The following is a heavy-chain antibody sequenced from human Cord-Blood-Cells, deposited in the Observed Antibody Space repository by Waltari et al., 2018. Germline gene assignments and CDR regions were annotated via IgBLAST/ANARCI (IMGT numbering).Heavy chain of an antibody. CDR2: INHSGST. Sequence: QVQLQQWGAGLLKPSETLSLTGAVYGGSFSGYYWSWIRQPPGKGLEWIGEINHSGSTNYNPSLKSRVTISVDTSKNQFSLKLSSVTAADTAVYYCARGPTTFDPWGQGTLVTVSS. V-gene: IGHV4-34*01. CDR3: ARGPTTFDP. D-gene: IGHD4-17*01. CDR1: GGSFSGYY. J-gene: IGHJ5*02.